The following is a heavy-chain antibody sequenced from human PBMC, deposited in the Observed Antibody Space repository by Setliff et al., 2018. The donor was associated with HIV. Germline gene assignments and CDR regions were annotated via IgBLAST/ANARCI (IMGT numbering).Heavy chain of an antibody. CDR2: TFYRSKWYN. CDR1: GDSVSSNSAA. J-gene: IGHJ4*02. Sequence: SQTLSLTCAISGDSVSSNSAAWNWIRQSPSRGLEWLGRTYYRLGRTFYRSKWYNDYAVSVKGRITVNADTSKNQFSLQLNTVTPEDTAIYYCARGLIPFYFDYWGQGTLVTVSS. CDR3: ARGLIPFYFDY. V-gene: IGHV6-1*01.